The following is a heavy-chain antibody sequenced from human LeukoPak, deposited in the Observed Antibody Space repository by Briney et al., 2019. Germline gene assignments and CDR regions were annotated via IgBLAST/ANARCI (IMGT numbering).Heavy chain of an antibody. D-gene: IGHD1-1*01. CDR2: TQDDESNK. CDR3: AKQLTERPHYYYMDV. J-gene: IGHJ6*03. CDR1: GFIFSSSG. Sequence: GGSLRLSCAASGFIFSSSGMHWVRQAPGKGLEWVAFTQDDESNKYYSDSVKGRFTISRDNSKNTLFLQMSSLRPEDTALYYCAKQLTERPHYYYMDVWGRGTTVTVSS. V-gene: IGHV3-30*02.